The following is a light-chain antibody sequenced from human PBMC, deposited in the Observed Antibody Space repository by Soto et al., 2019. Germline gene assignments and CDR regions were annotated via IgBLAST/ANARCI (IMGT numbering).Light chain of an antibody. CDR2: KAS. Sequence: DIQMTQSPSTLSASVGDTVTITCRASQSISNWLAWYQQKPGQAPKLLIHKASTLESGVPSRFSGSGSGTEIPLTISSLQPDDFASFYCQQYDRFPYTFGQGTKLEIK. CDR1: QSISNW. V-gene: IGKV1-5*03. J-gene: IGKJ2*01. CDR3: QQYDRFPYT.